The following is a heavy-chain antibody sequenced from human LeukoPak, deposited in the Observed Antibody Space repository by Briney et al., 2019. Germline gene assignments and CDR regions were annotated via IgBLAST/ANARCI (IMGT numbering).Heavy chain of an antibody. CDR2: ISGSGGST. CDR1: GFTFSNYA. CDR3: ARRGPVMVVTTTAGDY. V-gene: IGHV3-23*01. D-gene: IGHD3-22*01. J-gene: IGHJ4*02. Sequence: EGSLRLSCAASGFTFSNYAMGWVRQTPGKGLEWVSAISGSGGSTYYADSVKGRFTISRDNSKNTLYLQMNTLRAEDTAVYYCARRGPVMVVTTTAGDYWGQGTLVTVSS.